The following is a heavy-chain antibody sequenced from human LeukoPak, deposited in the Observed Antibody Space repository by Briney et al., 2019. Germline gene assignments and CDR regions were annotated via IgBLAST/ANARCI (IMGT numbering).Heavy chain of an antibody. Sequence: NSSETLSLTCTVSGGSVSSGTYYWSWIRQPPGKGLEWIGYIYYSGSTNYNPSLKSRVTVSVDTSKNQCSLKLSSVTTADTAVYYCTRSTNLEAFDIWGQGTMVTVSS. CDR1: GGSVSSGTYY. CDR2: IYYSGST. V-gene: IGHV4-61*01. D-gene: IGHD2-8*01. J-gene: IGHJ3*02. CDR3: TRSTNLEAFDI.